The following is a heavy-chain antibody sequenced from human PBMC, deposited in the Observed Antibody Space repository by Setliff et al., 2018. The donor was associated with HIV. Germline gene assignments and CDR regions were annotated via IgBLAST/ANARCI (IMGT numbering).Heavy chain of an antibody. CDR2: IYHTGIT. J-gene: IGHJ4*02. V-gene: IGHV4-39*01. Sequence: PSETLSLTCTVSGGSITRTPYYWGWIRQPPGKGLEWIGSIYHTGITYDSPSLKSRVTISVDTSKNQISLRLSSVTAADTAVYYCASFFVTTVTNQDYWGQGTPVTVSS. CDR3: ASFFVTTVTNQDY. CDR1: GGSITRTPYY. D-gene: IGHD4-17*01.